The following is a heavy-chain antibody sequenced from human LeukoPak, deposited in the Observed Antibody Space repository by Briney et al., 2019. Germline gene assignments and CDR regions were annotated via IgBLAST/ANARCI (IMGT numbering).Heavy chain of an antibody. J-gene: IGHJ6*02. CDR3: AGAPLVTAIPIV. CDR2: ISGSGGST. D-gene: IGHD2-21*02. Sequence: GGSLRLSCAASGFTFSSYAMSWVRQAPGKGLDWGSAISGSGGSTYYADSVKGRFTISRDNSKNTLYLQMNSLRAEDTAVYYCAGAPLVTAIPIVWGQGTRVTVSS. CDR1: GFTFSSYA. V-gene: IGHV3-23*01.